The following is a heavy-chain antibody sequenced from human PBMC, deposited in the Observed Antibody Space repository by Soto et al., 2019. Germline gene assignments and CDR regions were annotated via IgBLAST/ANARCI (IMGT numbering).Heavy chain of an antibody. D-gene: IGHD1-26*01. V-gene: IGHV3-23*01. CDR3: AKRYSGSYYAAFDV. CDR1: GFTFSTYP. J-gene: IGHJ3*01. CDR2: IHGSGETT. Sequence: EMQLLESGGGLVQPGGSLRLSCAASGFTFSTYPMAWVRQAPGKGLEWVSSIHGSGETTYYADSVKGRFTISRDNSKNTLYLEMDNLRADDTAVYFSAKRYSGSYYAAFDVWGQGTMVTVSS.